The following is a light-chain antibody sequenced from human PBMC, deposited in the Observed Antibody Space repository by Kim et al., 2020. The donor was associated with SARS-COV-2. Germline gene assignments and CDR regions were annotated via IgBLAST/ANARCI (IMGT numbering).Light chain of an antibody. J-gene: IGLJ3*02. Sequence: QSALTQPPSASGSPGQSVTISCTGTSSDVGGYNYVSWHQQHPGKAPKVIIYEVSKRPSGVPDRFSGSKSGNTASLTVSGLQTEDEADYYCSSHAGSKVVFGGGTQLTVL. CDR3: SSHAGSKVV. CDR1: SSDVGGYNY. CDR2: EVS. V-gene: IGLV2-8*01.